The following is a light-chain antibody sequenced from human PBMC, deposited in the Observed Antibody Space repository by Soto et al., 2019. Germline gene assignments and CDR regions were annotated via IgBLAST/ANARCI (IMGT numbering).Light chain of an antibody. CDR2: AAS. CDR3: QQSHTAWT. Sequence: DIQMTQSPSTLSASVGDTVTITCRASESIDNWLAWYQQKPGKAPKLLIFAASTLVRGVPSRFSGRGSGTEFTITISSLQADDYETFYCQQSHTAWTFGQGTKVEIK. CDR1: ESIDNW. J-gene: IGKJ1*01. V-gene: IGKV1-5*01.